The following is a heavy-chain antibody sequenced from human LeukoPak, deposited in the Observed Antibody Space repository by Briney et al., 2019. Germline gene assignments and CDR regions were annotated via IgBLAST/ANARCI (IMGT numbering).Heavy chain of an antibody. CDR3: ATNGWYCLDH. D-gene: IGHD6-19*01. Sequence: PSETLSLICPVSGGSISSDNWWSWVRQPPGKGLEWIGEIYHSGSTNYNPSLQSRVTISVDKSNNHFSLRLTSVTAADTAVYYCATNGWYCLDHWGQGALVTVSS. CDR1: GGSISSDNW. J-gene: IGHJ1*01. V-gene: IGHV4-4*02. CDR2: IYHSGST.